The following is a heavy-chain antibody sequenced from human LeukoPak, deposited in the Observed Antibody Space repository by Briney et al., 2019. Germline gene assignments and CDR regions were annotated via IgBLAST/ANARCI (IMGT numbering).Heavy chain of an antibody. V-gene: IGHV3-7*01. CDR1: GFTFSTYW. CDR2: IRADGSEK. Sequence: GGSLRLSCAASGFTFSTYWMSWVRQAPGKGLEWVANIRADGSEKYYVDSVKGRFTISRDNAKNSLYLQMNSLRAEDTAVYHCALARGSWGQGTMVTVSS. CDR3: ALARGS. J-gene: IGHJ3*01. D-gene: IGHD3-10*01.